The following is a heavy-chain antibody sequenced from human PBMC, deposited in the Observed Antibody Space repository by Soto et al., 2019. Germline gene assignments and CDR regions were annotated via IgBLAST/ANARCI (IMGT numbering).Heavy chain of an antibody. V-gene: IGHV4-4*02. CDR1: GDSVSSNTY. Sequence: SETLSLTCTVSGDSVSSNTYWSWVRQSPGKGLEWIGQVYRSERTSYNPSLKSRVTISVDKSKNQFSLNLASVTAADTAVFYCARQGPRMYYFDYWGQGTLVTVSS. J-gene: IGHJ4*02. CDR2: VYRSERT. D-gene: IGHD3-16*01. CDR3: ARQGPRMYYFDY.